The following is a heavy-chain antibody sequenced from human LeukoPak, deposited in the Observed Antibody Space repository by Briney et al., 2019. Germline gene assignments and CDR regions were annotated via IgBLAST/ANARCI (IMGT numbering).Heavy chain of an antibody. CDR3: ARVRDSSGWALDY. CDR2: ISSSSSYI. J-gene: IGHJ4*02. CDR1: GFTFSSYS. Sequence: PGGSLRLSCAASGFTFSSYSMNWVRQAPGKGLEWVSSISSSSSYIYYADSVKGRFTISRDNAKNSLYLQMNSLRAEDTAVYYCARVRDSSGWALDYWGQGTLVTVSS. D-gene: IGHD6-19*01. V-gene: IGHV3-21*01.